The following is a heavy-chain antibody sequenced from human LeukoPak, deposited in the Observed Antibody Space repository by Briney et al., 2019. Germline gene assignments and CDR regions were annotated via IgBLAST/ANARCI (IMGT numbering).Heavy chain of an antibody. V-gene: IGHV1-8*01. CDR3: ARVTGSIDY. CDR2: INHNSGNT. D-gene: IGHD1-26*01. CDR1: GYTFTSYD. Sequence: ASVKVSCKASGYTFTSYDINWVRQATGQGLEWMGWINHNSGNTGYAQNFQGRLTMTRDTSINTAYMELSTLRSEDTAVYYCARVTGSIDYWGQGTLVTVSS. J-gene: IGHJ4*02.